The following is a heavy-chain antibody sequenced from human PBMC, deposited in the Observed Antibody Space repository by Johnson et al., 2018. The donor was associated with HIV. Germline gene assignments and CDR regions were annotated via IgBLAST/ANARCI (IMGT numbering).Heavy chain of an antibody. CDR3: AIPYYYDSGVYH. Sequence: VQLVESGGGLVQPGGSLRLSCVASGFTFSNYAMHWVRQAPGKGLEYVSAISSNGGSTYYANSVKGSFTISRDNSKNTLYLQMGSLRAEDMAVYYCAIPYYYDSGVYHWGQGTMVTVSS. CDR2: ISSNGGST. V-gene: IGHV3-64*01. CDR1: GFTFSNYA. D-gene: IGHD3-22*01. J-gene: IGHJ3*01.